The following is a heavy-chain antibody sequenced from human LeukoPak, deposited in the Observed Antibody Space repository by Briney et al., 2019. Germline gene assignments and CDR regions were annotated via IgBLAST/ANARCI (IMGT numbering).Heavy chain of an antibody. V-gene: IGHV1-69*04. D-gene: IGHD3-10*01. Sequence: SVKVSCKASGGTFSSYAISWVRQAPGQGLEWMGRIIPILGIANYAQKFQGRVTITADKSTSTAYMELSSLRSEDTAVYYCARDQKAEYYYGSGMDVWGQGTTVTVSS. CDR1: GGTFSSYA. CDR2: IIPILGIA. J-gene: IGHJ6*02. CDR3: ARDQKAEYYYGSGMDV.